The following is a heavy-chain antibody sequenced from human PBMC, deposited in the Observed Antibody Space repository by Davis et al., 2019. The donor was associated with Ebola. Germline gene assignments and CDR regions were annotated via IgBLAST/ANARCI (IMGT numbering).Heavy chain of an antibody. J-gene: IGHJ5*02. CDR3: ARGITMVRPNNWFDP. CDR2: IIPIFGTA. D-gene: IGHD3-10*01. V-gene: IGHV1-69*05. Sequence: SVKVSCKASGGTFSSYAISWVRQAPGQGLEWMGGIIPIFGTANYAQKLQGRVTMTTDTSTSTAYMELRSLRSDDTAVYYCARGITMVRPNNWFDPWGQGTLVTVSS. CDR1: GGTFSSYA.